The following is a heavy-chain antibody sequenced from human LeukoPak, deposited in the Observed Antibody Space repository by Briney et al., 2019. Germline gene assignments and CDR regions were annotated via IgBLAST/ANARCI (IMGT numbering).Heavy chain of an antibody. CDR3: VKGRYPPRYYFDY. CDR2: ISYDGSNK. V-gene: IGHV3-30*18. D-gene: IGHD1-1*01. Sequence: PGGSLRLSCAASGFTFSSYGMHWVRQAPGKGLEWVAVISYDGSNKYYADSVKGRFTISRDNSKNTLYLQMNSLRAEDTAVYYCVKGRYPPRYYFDYWGQGTLVTVSS. J-gene: IGHJ4*02. CDR1: GFTFSSYG.